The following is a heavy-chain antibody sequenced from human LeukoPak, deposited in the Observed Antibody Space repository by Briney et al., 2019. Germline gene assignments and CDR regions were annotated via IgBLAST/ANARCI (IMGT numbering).Heavy chain of an antibody. CDR2: IKQDGSTK. CDR3: TRDTIGSLDY. D-gene: IGHD1-26*01. CDR1: GFTFANSW. V-gene: IGHV3-7*01. J-gene: IGHJ4*02. Sequence: PGRSLRLSCAASGFTFANSWMAWVRQAQGKGLEWVANIKQDGSTKHYADSLKGRFTISRDNPKNSLFLQMNNQRADDTAIYYCTRDTIGSLDYWGQGILVTVAS.